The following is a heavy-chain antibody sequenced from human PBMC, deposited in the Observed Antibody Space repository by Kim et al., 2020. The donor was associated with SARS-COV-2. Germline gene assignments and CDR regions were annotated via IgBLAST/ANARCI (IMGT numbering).Heavy chain of an antibody. D-gene: IGHD2-8*02. CDR3: SKGDGYWFLLDAFDF. Sequence: GGSLRLSCAASGFTFSSYAMSWVRQAPGKGLEWVSVIYSGGSSTYYADSVKGRFTISRDNSKNTLYLQMNSPIAEDRALYYCSKGDGYWFLLDAFDFWG. V-gene: IGHV3-23*03. J-gene: IGHJ3*01. CDR1: GFTFSSYA. CDR2: IYSGGSST.